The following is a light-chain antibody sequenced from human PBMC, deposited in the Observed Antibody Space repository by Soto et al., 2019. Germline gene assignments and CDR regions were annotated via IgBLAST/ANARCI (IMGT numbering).Light chain of an antibody. CDR3: QQYNKWPPIT. CDR2: GSS. CDR1: QSVSSN. J-gene: IGKJ5*01. Sequence: ILMTQSPATLSVFPGERVTLSCRASQSVSSNLAWYQQKPGQPPRLLIYGSSTRATGIPARFSGSGSGTEFTLTISSLQSEDFAVYYCQQYNKWPPITFGQGTRLEI. V-gene: IGKV3-15*01.